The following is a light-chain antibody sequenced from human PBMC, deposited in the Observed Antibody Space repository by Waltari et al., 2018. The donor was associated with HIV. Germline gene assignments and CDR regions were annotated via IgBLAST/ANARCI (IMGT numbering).Light chain of an antibody. CDR3: AAWDDSLRGWV. V-gene: IGLV1-47*01. CDR1: SSNIGTNS. Sequence: QSVLTQPPSASGTPGQRVTISCSGSSSNIGTNSVYWCQQLPGPSPHPLSHGSNQRPSGVPDRFSGSKSGTSGSLAISGLRSEDEADYYCAAWDDSLRGWVFGGGTKLTVL. CDR2: GSN. J-gene: IGLJ3*02.